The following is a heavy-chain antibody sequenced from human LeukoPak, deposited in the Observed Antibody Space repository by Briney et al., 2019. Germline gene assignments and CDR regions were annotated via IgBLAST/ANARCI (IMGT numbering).Heavy chain of an antibody. CDR3: ARDSGDVRPYYYDSSGFDY. J-gene: IGHJ4*02. CDR1: GFTFSSYA. Sequence: PGGSLRLSCAASGFTFSSYAVHWVRQAPGKGLEWVAVISYDGSNKYYADSVEGRFTISRDNSKNTLYLQMNSLRAEDTAVYYCARDSGDVRPYYYDSSGFDYWGQGTLVTVSS. CDR2: ISYDGSNK. V-gene: IGHV3-30-3*01. D-gene: IGHD3-22*01.